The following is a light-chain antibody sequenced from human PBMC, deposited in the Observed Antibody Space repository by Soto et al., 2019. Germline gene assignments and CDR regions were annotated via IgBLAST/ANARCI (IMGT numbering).Light chain of an antibody. CDR2: DAS. CDR1: QSVSSC. CDR3: QQRSNWPRT. V-gene: IGKV3-11*01. Sequence: EIVLTQSPATLSLSPGERATLSCRASQSVSSCLAWYQQKPGQAPRLLIYDASNRATGIPARFSGSGSGTDFTLTISSPEPEDFAVYYCQQRSNWPRTFGQGTKVDIK. J-gene: IGKJ2*01.